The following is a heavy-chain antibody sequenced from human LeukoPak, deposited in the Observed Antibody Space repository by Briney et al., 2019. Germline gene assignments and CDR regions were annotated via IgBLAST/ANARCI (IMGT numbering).Heavy chain of an antibody. CDR3: ATLYYGSGSYDRDY. CDR1: GGSISSSNW. V-gene: IGHV4-4*02. J-gene: IGHJ4*02. CDR2: IYHSGST. D-gene: IGHD3-10*01. Sequence: SETLSLTCAVSGGSISSSNWWSWVRQPPGKGLEWIGEIYHSGSTNYNPSLKSRVTISVDKSKNQFSLKLSSVTAADTAVYYCATLYYGSGSYDRDYWGQGTLVTVSS.